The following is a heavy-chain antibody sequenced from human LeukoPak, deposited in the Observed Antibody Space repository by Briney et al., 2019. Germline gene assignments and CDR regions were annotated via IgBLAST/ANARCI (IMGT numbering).Heavy chain of an antibody. CDR2: IKEDGSER. CDR1: GLSFSRYW. J-gene: IGHJ4*02. Sequence: AGGSLRLSCAVSGLSFSRYWMTWGRQAPGKGLEWVANIKEDGSERYYVDSVKGRFTISRDSAKNSLYLQMNSLRVEDTAVYYCARGTGFPYGSGWVGYFDYWGQGTLVIVSS. V-gene: IGHV3-7*01. D-gene: IGHD6-19*01. CDR3: ARGTGFPYGSGWVGYFDY.